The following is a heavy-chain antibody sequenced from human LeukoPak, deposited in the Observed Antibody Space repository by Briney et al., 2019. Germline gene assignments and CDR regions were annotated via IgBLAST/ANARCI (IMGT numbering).Heavy chain of an antibody. CDR2: ISTSSTYI. V-gene: IGHV3-21*01. CDR3: ARDPPFIIGTTFFDY. Sequence: TGGSLRLSCAASGFTFSSYSMNWVRQAPGKGLEWVSSISTSSTYIYYADSVKGRFTISRDNAKNSLYLQMNSLRAEDTAVYYCARDPPFIIGTTFFDYWGQGTTVTVSS. CDR1: GFTFSSYS. D-gene: IGHD1-20*01. J-gene: IGHJ4*03.